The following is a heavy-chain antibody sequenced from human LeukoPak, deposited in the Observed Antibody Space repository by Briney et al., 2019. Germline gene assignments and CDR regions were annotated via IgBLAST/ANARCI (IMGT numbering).Heavy chain of an antibody. V-gene: IGHV3-15*01. J-gene: IGHJ4*02. CDR3: TTSVTGPFSIDY. D-gene: IGHD4-11*01. Sequence: GGSLRLSCAASGFTFSNAWMSWVRQAPGKGLEWVGRIKSKTDGGTTDYAAPVKGRFTISRDDSKNTLYLQMNSLKAEDTAVYYCTTSVTGPFSIDYWGQGTLVTVSS. CDR1: GFTFSNAW. CDR2: IKSKTDGGTT.